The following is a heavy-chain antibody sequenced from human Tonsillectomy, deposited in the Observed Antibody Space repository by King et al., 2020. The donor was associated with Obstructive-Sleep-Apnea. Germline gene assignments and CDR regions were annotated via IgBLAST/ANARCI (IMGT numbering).Heavy chain of an antibody. V-gene: IGHV4-59*08. CDR3: ARTGMTTVTMGDFGGAFDI. J-gene: IGHJ3*02. D-gene: IGHD4-17*01. CDR1: GGSISSYY. Sequence: VQLQESGPGLVKPSETLSLTCTVSGGSISSYYWSWIRQPPGKGLEWIGYIYYSGSTNYNPSLKSRVTISVDTSKNQFSLKLSSVNAADTAVYYCARTGMTTVTMGDFGGAFDIWGQGTMVTVSS. CDR2: IYYSGST.